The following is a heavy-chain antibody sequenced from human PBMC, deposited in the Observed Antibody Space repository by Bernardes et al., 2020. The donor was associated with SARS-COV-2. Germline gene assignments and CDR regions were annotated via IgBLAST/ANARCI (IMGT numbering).Heavy chain of an antibody. CDR3: AGRTTLFGVITGFFDR. D-gene: IGHD3-3*01. V-gene: IGHV1-24*01. J-gene: IGHJ4*02. CDR2: FDSEDGQT. CDR1: GYSLTELP. Sequence: ASVKVSCKVSGYSLTELPIHWVRQAPGKGLEWMGGFDSEDGQTIYAQKFQGRVTMIEDTSTDTAYMELNSLRSEDTAVYFCAGRTTLFGVITGFFDRWGQGTLVTVSS.